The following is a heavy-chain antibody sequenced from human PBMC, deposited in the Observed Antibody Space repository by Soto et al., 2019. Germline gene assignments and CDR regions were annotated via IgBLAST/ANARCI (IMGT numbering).Heavy chain of an antibody. CDR3: ASSAYSSGWFSWYYFDY. CDR2: TYYRSKWFN. CDR1: GDSVFSTSAA. J-gene: IGHJ4*02. V-gene: IGHV6-1*01. Sequence: SQTLSLTCAISGDSVFSTSAAWNWIRQSPSRGLEWLGRTYYRSKWFNNYAASVKSRITINPDTSKNQFSLQLSSVTPEDTAVYYCASSAYSSGWFSWYYFDYWGQGTLVT. D-gene: IGHD6-19*01.